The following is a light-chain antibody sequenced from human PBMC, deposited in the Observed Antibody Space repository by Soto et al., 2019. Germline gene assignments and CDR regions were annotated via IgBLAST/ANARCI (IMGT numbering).Light chain of an antibody. CDR2: DVN. Sequence: QSALTQPASVSGSPGQSITISCTGTSSDVGGYDYVSWYQQYPGKAPKLMIYDVNNRPSGVSNRFSGSKSGNTASLTISGLQAEDEAEYYCSSFTSSSTLVFGTATKLTVL. V-gene: IGLV2-14*01. J-gene: IGLJ1*01. CDR1: SSDVGGYDY. CDR3: SSFTSSSTLV.